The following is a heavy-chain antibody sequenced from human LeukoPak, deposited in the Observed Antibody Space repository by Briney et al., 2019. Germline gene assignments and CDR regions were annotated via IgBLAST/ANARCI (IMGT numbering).Heavy chain of an antibody. V-gene: IGHV1-2*02. J-gene: IGHJ4*02. CDR1: GYTFTCYY. Sequence: GASVKVSCKASGYTFTCYYMHWVRQAPGQGGEWMGWINPNSGGTNYAQKFQGRVTMTGDTSISTAYMELSRLTSDDTAVYYCARDQYSGSYYYWGQGTLVAVSS. D-gene: IGHD1-26*01. CDR2: INPNSGGT. CDR3: ARDQYSGSYYY.